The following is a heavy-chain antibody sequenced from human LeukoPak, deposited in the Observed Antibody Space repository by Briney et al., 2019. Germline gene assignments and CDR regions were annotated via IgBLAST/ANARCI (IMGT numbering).Heavy chain of an antibody. Sequence: GGSLRLSCAASGFTFSGNWMHWVRQAPGQGLVWVSRINSDGSTTIYADSVKGRFTISRDNAKNSLYLQMNSLRAEDTALYYCAKMGYGDYYYYMDVWGKGTTVTVSS. CDR2: INSDGSTT. CDR1: GFTFSGNW. D-gene: IGHD4-17*01. J-gene: IGHJ6*03. CDR3: AKMGYGDYYYYMDV. V-gene: IGHV3-74*01.